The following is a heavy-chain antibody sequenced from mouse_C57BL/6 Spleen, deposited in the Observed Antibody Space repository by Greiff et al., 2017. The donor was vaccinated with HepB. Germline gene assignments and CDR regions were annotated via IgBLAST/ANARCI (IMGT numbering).Heavy chain of an antibody. Sequence: EVKLQESGAELVRPGASVKLSCTASGFNIKDDYMHWVKQRPEQGLEWIGWIDPENGDTEYASKFQGKATITADTSSNTAYLQLSSLTSEDTAVYYCTTYYYGSSYVGFAYWGQGTLVTVSA. D-gene: IGHD1-1*01. J-gene: IGHJ3*01. CDR3: TTYYYGSSYVGFAY. CDR2: IDPENGDT. CDR1: GFNIKDDY. V-gene: IGHV14-4*01.